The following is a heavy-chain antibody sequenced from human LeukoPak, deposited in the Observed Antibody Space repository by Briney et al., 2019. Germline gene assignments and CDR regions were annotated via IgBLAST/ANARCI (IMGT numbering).Heavy chain of an antibody. V-gene: IGHV1-18*01. CDR3: ASWGATKTRDHAFDI. CDR2: ISAYNGNT. D-gene: IGHD5-12*01. CDR1: GYTFTSYG. Sequence: ASMKVSCKASGYTFTSYGISWVRQAPGQGLEWMGWISAYNGNTNYAQKLQGRVTMTTDTSTSTAYMELRSLRSDDTAVYYCASWGATKTRDHAFDIWGQGTMVTVSS. J-gene: IGHJ3*02.